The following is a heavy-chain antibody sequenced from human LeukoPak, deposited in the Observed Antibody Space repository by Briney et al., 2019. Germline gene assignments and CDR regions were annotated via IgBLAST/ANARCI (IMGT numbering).Heavy chain of an antibody. D-gene: IGHD3-10*01. CDR3: SLSGDNDAFDI. J-gene: IGHJ3*02. CDR2: ISGSGGST. Sequence: GGSLRLSCAASGFTFRSYAMNWVRPAPGKGLEWVSVISGSGGSTYYADSVKGRFTISRDNSKNTLYLQMNSLRAEDTAVYYCSLSGDNDAFDIWGQGTKVTVSS. CDR1: GFTFRSYA. V-gene: IGHV3-23*01.